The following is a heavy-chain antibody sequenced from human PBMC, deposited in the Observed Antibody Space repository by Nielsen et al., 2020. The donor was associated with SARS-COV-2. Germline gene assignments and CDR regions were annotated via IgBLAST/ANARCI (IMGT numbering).Heavy chain of an antibody. D-gene: IGHD6-19*01. CDR2: IKQDGSEK. J-gene: IGHJ4*02. CDR1: GFTFSSYW. Sequence: GGSLRLSCAASGFTFSSYWMNWVRQAPGKGLEWVANIKQDGSEKYYGDSVKGRFTISRDNAKNSLYLQMNSLRAEDTALYYCAKDLLAVAGPLDYWGQGTLVTVSS. V-gene: IGHV3-7*03. CDR3: AKDLLAVAGPLDY.